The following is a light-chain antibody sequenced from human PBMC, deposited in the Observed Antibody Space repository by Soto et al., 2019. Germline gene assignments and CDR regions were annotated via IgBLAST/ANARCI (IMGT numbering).Light chain of an antibody. Sequence: DIQMTQSPSTLSASVGDRVTITCRASRSVNSHLAWHQQKPGKAPELLIHKASSLESGVPSRFSGSGSGTELTLTISGLQPEDFASYYCQQYDSYSWTFGQGTNVEIK. CDR1: RSVNSH. CDR3: QQYDSYSWT. CDR2: KAS. V-gene: IGKV1-5*03. J-gene: IGKJ1*01.